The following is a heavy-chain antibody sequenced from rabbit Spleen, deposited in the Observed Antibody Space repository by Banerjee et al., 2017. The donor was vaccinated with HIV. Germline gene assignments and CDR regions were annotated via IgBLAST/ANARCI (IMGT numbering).Heavy chain of an antibody. Sequence: EESGGGLVKPEGSLTLTCTASGLDFSSGYWICWVRQAPGKGLEWIACIYAGGGDTYYASWAKGRFTISKTSSTTVTLQMTSLTAADTATYFCASNYERYIGHYFNLWGPGTLVTVS. CDR3: ASNYERYIGHYFNL. CDR1: GLDFSSGYW. D-gene: IGHD1-1*01. V-gene: IGHV1S45*01. CDR2: IYAGGGDT. J-gene: IGHJ4*01.